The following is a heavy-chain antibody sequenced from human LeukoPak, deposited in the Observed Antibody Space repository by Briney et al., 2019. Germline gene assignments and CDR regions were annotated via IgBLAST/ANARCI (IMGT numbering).Heavy chain of an antibody. D-gene: IGHD3-10*01. Sequence: GASVKVSCKASGYTFSDYYIQWLRQAPGQGPAWMGWVKPDTGDTNYAQKFQGRVTMTRDTSISTAYMELSILRSSDTAVYYCVRFLWCGDTVYFDSWGQGTLVVVSS. CDR3: VRFLWCGDTVYFDS. CDR1: GYTFSDYY. CDR2: VKPDTGDT. J-gene: IGHJ4*02. V-gene: IGHV1-2*02.